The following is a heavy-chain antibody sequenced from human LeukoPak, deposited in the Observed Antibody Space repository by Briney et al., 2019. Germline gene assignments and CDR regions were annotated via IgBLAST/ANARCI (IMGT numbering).Heavy chain of an antibody. V-gene: IGHV1-69*04. D-gene: IGHD6-13*01. CDR2: IIPMYDIG. CDR3: ARDGYSSSWDSGYYYGMDV. CDR1: GGTLSGYA. Sequence: GASVKVSCKASGGTLSGYAISWVRQAPGQGLEWMGRIIPMYDIGNYAQKFQGRATIIADKSTNTAYMELSSLRSDDTAIYYCARDGYSSSWDSGYYYGMDVWGQGTTVTVPS. J-gene: IGHJ6*02.